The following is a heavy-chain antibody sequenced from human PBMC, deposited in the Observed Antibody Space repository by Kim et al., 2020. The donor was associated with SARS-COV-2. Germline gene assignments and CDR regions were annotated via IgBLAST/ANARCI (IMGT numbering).Heavy chain of an antibody. D-gene: IGHD6-13*01. V-gene: IGHV1-8*01. Sequence: FQDRVTMTRNTSISTAYVELSSLRSEDTAVYYCARVLGYSSRDPLVFDYWGQGTLVTVSS. J-gene: IGHJ4*02. CDR3: ARVLGYSSRDPLVFDY.